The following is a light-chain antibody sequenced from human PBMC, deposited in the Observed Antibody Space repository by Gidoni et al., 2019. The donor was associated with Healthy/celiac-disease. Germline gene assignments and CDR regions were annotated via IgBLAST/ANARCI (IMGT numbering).Light chain of an antibody. CDR2: KVS. J-gene: IGKJ2*01. CDR1: QSLVYGDGNTY. CDR3: MQGTHWPYT. Sequence: DVVRTQSPLSLSVTLGQPASISCRSSQSLVYGDGNTYVNWFQQRPGQSPRRLILKVSTRDSRVPDTLSCTGSCTDFTLTISRLEAEDVGVYYCMQGTHWPYTFGQGTKLEIK. V-gene: IGKV2-30*01.